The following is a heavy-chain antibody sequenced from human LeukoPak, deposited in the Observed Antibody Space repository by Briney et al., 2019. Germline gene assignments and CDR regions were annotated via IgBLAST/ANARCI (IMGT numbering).Heavy chain of an antibody. V-gene: IGHV3-74*01. D-gene: IGHD6-19*01. CDR3: ATKQWLAPPPDS. Sequence: GGSLRLTCAASGCTFSKYWMLWVRQAPGKGLESVSRINTDGTVTTYADSVKGRFTVSRDNADNTMFLQMNSVRDEDTAVYYCATKQWLAPPPDSWGQGTPVTVSS. CDR2: INTDGTVT. J-gene: IGHJ4*02. CDR1: GCTFSKYW.